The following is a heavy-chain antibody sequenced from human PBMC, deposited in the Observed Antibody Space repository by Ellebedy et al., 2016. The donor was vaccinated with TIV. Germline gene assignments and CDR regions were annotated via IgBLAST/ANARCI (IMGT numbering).Heavy chain of an antibody. CDR1: GYTFTYYW. J-gene: IGHJ4*02. Sequence: GESLKISCKASGYTFTYYWIGWVRQMSGKGLEWMGIIYPGDSDTRYSPSFQGQVTISADKSINTAYLQWSSLKASDTAMYYCARPGAHDYGDLYYFDYWGQGTLVTVSS. D-gene: IGHD4-17*01. CDR2: IYPGDSDT. V-gene: IGHV5-51*01. CDR3: ARPGAHDYGDLYYFDY.